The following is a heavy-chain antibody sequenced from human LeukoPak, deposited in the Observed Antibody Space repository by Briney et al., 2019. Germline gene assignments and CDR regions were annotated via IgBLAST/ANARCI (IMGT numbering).Heavy chain of an antibody. D-gene: IGHD3-3*01. CDR2: MDPNSDNT. J-gene: IGHJ3*02. CDR3: ARGLTIFGAVNDAFDI. Sequence: ASVKVSXKASGYTFTNYYINWVRQATGQGLEWMGWMDPNSDNTGYAQEFQGRVTITRDTSTSTSYMELTSLRSEDTAVYYCARGLTIFGAVNDAFDIWGQGTMVTVSS. V-gene: IGHV1-8*03. CDR1: GYTFTNYY.